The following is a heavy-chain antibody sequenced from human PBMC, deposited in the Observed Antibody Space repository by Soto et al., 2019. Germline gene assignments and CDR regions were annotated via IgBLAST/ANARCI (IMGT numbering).Heavy chain of an antibody. CDR1: GGSISSGDYY. Sequence: PPETLSLTCTVSGGSISSGDYYWSWIRQPPGKGLEWIGYIYYSGSTYYNPSLKSRVTISVDTSKNQFSLKLSSVTAADTAVYYCASTYYDFWSGYSDVWGQGTTVTVSS. CDR3: ASTYYDFWSGYSDV. J-gene: IGHJ6*02. V-gene: IGHV4-30-4*01. CDR2: IYYSGST. D-gene: IGHD3-3*01.